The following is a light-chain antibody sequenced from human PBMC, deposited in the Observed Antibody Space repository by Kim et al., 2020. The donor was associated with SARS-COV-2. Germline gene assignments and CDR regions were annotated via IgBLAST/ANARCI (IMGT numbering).Light chain of an antibody. J-gene: IGKJ4*01. CDR1: QSVSSSY. CDR2: GAS. V-gene: IGKV3-20*01. Sequence: EIVLTQSPGTLSLSPGERATLSCRASQSVSSSYLAWYQQKPGQAPRLLIYGASNRATGIPDRLSDSGSGTDFTLTISRLEPEDFAVYYCQQYGSSPLTFGGGTKVDIK. CDR3: QQYGSSPLT.